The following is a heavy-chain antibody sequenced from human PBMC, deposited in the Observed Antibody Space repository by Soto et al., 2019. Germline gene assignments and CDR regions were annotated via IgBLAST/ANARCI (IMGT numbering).Heavy chain of an antibody. CDR1: GFTLSNSV. D-gene: IGHD7-27*01. V-gene: IGHV3-23*01. CDR3: ARKIDVLTGMLDH. Sequence: GGSLRLSYATSGFTLSNSVMSWVRQAPGKGLEWVSTIAGKTYYSDSVKGRFTISRDNSQSTLYLQLNSLRAEDTAVYYCARKIDVLTGMLDHWGQGTLVTVSS. J-gene: IGHJ4*02. CDR2: IAGKT.